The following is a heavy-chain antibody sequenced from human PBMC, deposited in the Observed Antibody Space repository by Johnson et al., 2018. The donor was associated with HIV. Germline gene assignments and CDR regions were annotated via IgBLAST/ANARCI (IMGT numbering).Heavy chain of an antibody. CDR2: ISSSGSII. V-gene: IGHV3-11*04. CDR3: AAMDGSGSYWAFDI. CDR1: GFTFSDYY. J-gene: IGHJ3*02. Sequence: QVQLVESGGGLVKPGGSLRRSCVASGFTFSDYYMSWIRQAPGKGLEWVSYISSSGSIIYSADAMQGRLSISRDNTKNSLYLQMNSLRAEETAVYYCAAMDGSGSYWAFDIWGQGTMVTVSS. D-gene: IGHD3-10*01.